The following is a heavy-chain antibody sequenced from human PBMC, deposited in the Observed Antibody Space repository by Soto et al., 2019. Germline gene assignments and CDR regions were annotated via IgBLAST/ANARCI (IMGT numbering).Heavy chain of an antibody. J-gene: IGHJ5*02. CDR1: GYTFTNYG. D-gene: IGHD3-10*01. CDR2: ISGYNGNT. Sequence: QVQLVQSGAEVKKPGASVKVSCKASGYTFTNYGISWVRQAPGQGLEWMGWISGYNGNTKYAQKLQGRVTMTTDTSTSTAYMELRSLRSDDTAGYYCARGVGSGSYYNQYNWFDPWGQGTLVTVSS. CDR3: ARGVGSGSYYNQYNWFDP. V-gene: IGHV1-18*01.